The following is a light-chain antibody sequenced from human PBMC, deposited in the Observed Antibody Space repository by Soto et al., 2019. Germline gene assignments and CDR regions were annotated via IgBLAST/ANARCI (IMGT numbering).Light chain of an antibody. Sequence: SYELTQPPSVSVAPGQTARITCGGNNIGSKSVHWYQQKPGQAPVLVVYDDSDRLSGIPERFSGSNSGNTDTLTISRVAAGDEADYYCQVWDSSSDLYVFGTGTKLTVL. CDR2: DDS. J-gene: IGLJ1*01. V-gene: IGLV3-21*02. CDR1: NIGSKS. CDR3: QVWDSSSDLYV.